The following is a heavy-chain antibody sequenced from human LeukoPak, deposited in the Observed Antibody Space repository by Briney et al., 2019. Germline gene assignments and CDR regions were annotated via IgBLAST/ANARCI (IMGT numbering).Heavy chain of an antibody. CDR2: IKRDGSEK. V-gene: IGHV3-7*01. J-gene: IGHJ6*04. Sequence: GSLRLSCAASGFTFSSYWMSWVRQAPGKGLEWVANIKRDGSEKYYVDSVKGRFTISRDNAKNSLYLQMSTLRAEDTAVYYCAELGITMIGGVWGKGTTVTISS. CDR3: AELGITMIGGV. CDR1: GFTFSSYW. D-gene: IGHD3-10*02.